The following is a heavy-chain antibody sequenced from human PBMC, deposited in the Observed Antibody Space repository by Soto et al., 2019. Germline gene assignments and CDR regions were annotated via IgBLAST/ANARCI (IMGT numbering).Heavy chain of an antibody. CDR1: GFTFSTYT. CDR3: ARAYGKFDY. Sequence: EVQLVESGGGLVQPGGSLRLSCAASGFTFSTYTMNWVRQAPGKGLEWVSYIIGPGTSIYYADSVKGRFTVYRDNAENSLYLQMNSLRADDTAVYYCARAYGKFDYWGQGTLVTVSS. J-gene: IGHJ4*02. V-gene: IGHV3-48*01. CDR2: IIGPGTSI. D-gene: IGHD4-17*01.